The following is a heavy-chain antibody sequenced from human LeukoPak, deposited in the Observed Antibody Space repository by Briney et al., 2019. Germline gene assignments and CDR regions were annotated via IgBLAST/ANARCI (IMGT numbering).Heavy chain of an antibody. V-gene: IGHV3-21*01. CDR2: ISSSSSYI. J-gene: IGHJ4*02. CDR1: GFTFSSYS. CDR3: ASSGVVVVAEFDY. D-gene: IGHD2-15*01. Sequence: GGSLRLSCSASGFTFSSYSMNWVGQAPGKGLEGVSSISSSSSYIYYADSVKGRFTISRDNAKHSLYLQMNSLRAEDTAVYYCASSGVVVVAEFDYWGQGTLVTVSS.